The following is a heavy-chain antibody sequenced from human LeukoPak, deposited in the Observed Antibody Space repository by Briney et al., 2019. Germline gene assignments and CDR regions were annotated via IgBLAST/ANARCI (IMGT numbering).Heavy chain of an antibody. CDR2: ISSSSRAF. CDR3: VARGLSSDY. CDR1: GFTFSSYS. V-gene: IGHV3-48*02. J-gene: IGHJ4*02. Sequence: GGSLRLSCAASGFTFSSYSMSWVRQAPGKGLEWVSYISSSSRAFYYADSVKGRFTISRDSAKNSLYLQMNSLRDEDTAVFYCVARGLSSDYWGQGTLVTVSS.